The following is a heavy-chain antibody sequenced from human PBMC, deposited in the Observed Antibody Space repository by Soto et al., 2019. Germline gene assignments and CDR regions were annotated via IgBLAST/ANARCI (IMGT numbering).Heavy chain of an antibody. J-gene: IGHJ6*03. CDR2: MNPNSGNT. D-gene: IGHD2-15*01. CDR1: GYTFTSYD. CDR3: ARVAAGNYYYYYMDV. Sequence: QVQLVQSGAEVKKPGASVKVSCKASGYTFTSYDINWVRQATGQGLEWMGWMNPNSGNTGYAQKFQGRVTMTRKTSISTEYMELSSLRSEDTAVYYCARVAAGNYYYYYMDVWGKGTTVTVSS. V-gene: IGHV1-8*01.